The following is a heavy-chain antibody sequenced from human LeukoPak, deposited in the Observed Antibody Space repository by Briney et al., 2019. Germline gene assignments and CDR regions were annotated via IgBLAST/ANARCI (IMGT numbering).Heavy chain of an antibody. D-gene: IGHD2-2*01. Sequence: SETQSLTCTVSGGSITSSNYFWGWIRQSPGKGLEWIGSIYYSGSTYYNPSLKSRVTISVETSKIQFSLKLSSVTAADPAVYYCARDSCSSTSCRRKFDNWGQGTLVTVSS. CDR2: IYYSGST. CDR3: ARDSCSSTSCRRKFDN. CDR1: GGSITSSNYF. V-gene: IGHV4-39*07. J-gene: IGHJ4*02.